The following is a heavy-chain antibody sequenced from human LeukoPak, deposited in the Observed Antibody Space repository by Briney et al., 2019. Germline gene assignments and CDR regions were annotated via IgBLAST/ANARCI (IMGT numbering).Heavy chain of an antibody. CDR3: AKATGYGYGSWSDP. D-gene: IGHD5-12*01. CDR2: ITGSGTRT. V-gene: IGHV3-23*01. Sequence: GGSLRLSCAASGFTFSSYAMSWVRQAPGKGLEWVSQITGSGTRTYYADSVKGRFTISRDQSKNMLYLQMDSLRAPDTAVYYCAKATGYGYGSWSDPWGQGTLVTVSS. CDR1: GFTFSSYA. J-gene: IGHJ5*02.